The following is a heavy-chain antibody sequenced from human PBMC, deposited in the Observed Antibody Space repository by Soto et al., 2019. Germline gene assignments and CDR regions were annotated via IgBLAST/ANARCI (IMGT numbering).Heavy chain of an antibody. Sequence: QVQLVESGGGVVQPGRSLRLSCAASGFTFNNYGIHWVRQAPGKGLEWVAAISSDGSNEYYVDSMKGRFTISRDNSKNTLSLQMDDLRAEDTAVYFCAKDRIGYDNPDGLDVWGQGTAVTVSS. CDR3: AKDRIGYDNPDGLDV. CDR2: ISSDGSNE. D-gene: IGHD5-12*01. J-gene: IGHJ6*02. CDR1: GFTFNNYG. V-gene: IGHV3-30*18.